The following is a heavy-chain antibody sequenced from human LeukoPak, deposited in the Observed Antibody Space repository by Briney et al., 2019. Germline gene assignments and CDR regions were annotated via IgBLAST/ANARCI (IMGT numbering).Heavy chain of an antibody. D-gene: IGHD6-13*01. V-gene: IGHV3-74*01. Sequence: GGSLRLSCAASGFTFSSHLMHWVRQAPGKGLVWVSRISSDGSYTNYADSVRGRFTLSRDNAKNTLYLQMNSLRAEDTAVYYCAGPGYSSSWIAFDIWGQGTMVTVSS. CDR3: AGPGYSSSWIAFDI. CDR1: GFTFSSHL. J-gene: IGHJ3*02. CDR2: ISSDGSYT.